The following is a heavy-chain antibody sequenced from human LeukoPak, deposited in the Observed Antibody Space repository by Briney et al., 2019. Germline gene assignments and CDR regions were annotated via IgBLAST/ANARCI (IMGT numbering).Heavy chain of an antibody. CDR2: IYTSGST. D-gene: IGHD3-22*01. CDR3: ARPISNYYYDSSGYDGRDDAFDI. J-gene: IGHJ3*02. CDR1: GGSISSYY. Sequence: SETLSLTCSVSGGSISSYYWSWIRQPAGKGLEWIGRIYTSGSTNYNPSLKSRVTMSVDTSKNQFSLKLSSVTAADTAVYYCARPISNYYYDSSGYDGRDDAFDIWGQGTMVTVSS. V-gene: IGHV4-4*07.